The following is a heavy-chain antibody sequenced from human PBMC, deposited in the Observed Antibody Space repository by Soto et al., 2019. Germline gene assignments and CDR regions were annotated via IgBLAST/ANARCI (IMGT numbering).Heavy chain of an antibody. CDR1: GGSLSTSSSY. CDR3: ARQSLVAPRSRLAWFDP. V-gene: IGHV4-39*01. D-gene: IGHD3-16*01. Sequence: QLQLQESGPGLVKPSETLSLTCTVSGGSLSTSSSYWGWVRQPPGEGLQWIGSIHYTGTTYYNASLNARVTIAVDTSNSQFSPRLTSVTAAVTATSYCARQSLVAPRSRLAWFDPWGQGTLVTVSS. CDR2: IHYTGTT. J-gene: IGHJ5*02.